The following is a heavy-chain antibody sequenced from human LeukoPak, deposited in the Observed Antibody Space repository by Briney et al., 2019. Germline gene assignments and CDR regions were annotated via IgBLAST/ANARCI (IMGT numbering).Heavy chain of an antibody. CDR1: GDSVSSNSAA. D-gene: IGHD3-22*01. J-gene: IGHJ4*02. CDR2: TYYRSKWYN. CDR3: ERDRGDYDSSGYYYDY. V-gene: IGHV6-1*01. Sequence: SQTLSLTCAISGDSVSSNSAAWNWIRQSPSRGLEWLGRTYYRSKWYNDYAVSVKSRITINPDTSKNQFSLQLNSVTPEDTAVYYCERDRGDYDSSGYYYDYWGQGTLVTVSS.